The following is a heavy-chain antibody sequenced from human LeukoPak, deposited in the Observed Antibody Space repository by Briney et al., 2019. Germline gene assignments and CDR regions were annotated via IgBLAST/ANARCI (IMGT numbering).Heavy chain of an antibody. CDR1: GGSITSNF. V-gene: IGHV4-59*08. Sequence: PSETLSLTCTVSGGSITSNFWSWIRQPPGKGLEWIGYIYNTMSTSYNPSLKSRATISGDTSKNQFSLKLNSVTAADTAVYYWARAKPNWNPPDYWGQGILVTVSS. D-gene: IGHD1-1*01. J-gene: IGHJ4*02. CDR2: IYNTMST. CDR3: ARAKPNWNPPDY.